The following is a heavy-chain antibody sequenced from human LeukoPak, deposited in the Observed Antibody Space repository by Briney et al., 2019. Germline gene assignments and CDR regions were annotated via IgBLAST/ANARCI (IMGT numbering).Heavy chain of an antibody. V-gene: IGHV1-2*06. CDR2: INPNSGGT. Sequence: GASVKVSCKASGYTFTGYYMHWVRQAPGQGLEWMGRINPNSGGTNYAQKFQGRVTMTRDTSISTAYMELSRLRSDDTAVYYCARVRYCSSTSCYIDEYFQLWGQGTLVTVSS. CDR1: GYTFTGYY. D-gene: IGHD2-2*01. J-gene: IGHJ1*01. CDR3: ARVRYCSSTSCYIDEYFQL.